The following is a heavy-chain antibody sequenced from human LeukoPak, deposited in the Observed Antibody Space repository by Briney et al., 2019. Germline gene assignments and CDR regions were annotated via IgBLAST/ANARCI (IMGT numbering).Heavy chain of an antibody. J-gene: IGHJ4*02. Sequence: GGSLRLSCAASGFTFSSYSMNWVRQAPGKGLEWVSSISSSSSYIYYADSVTGRFTISRDNAKNSLYLQMNSLRAEDTAVYYCARVGPLQQWLVLDYWGQGTLVTVSS. CDR2: ISSSSSYI. D-gene: IGHD6-19*01. V-gene: IGHV3-21*01. CDR1: GFTFSSYS. CDR3: ARVGPLQQWLVLDY.